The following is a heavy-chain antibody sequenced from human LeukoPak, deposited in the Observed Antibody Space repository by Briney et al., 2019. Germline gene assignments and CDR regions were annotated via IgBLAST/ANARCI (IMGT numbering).Heavy chain of an antibody. CDR3: ATTLDSGWPVDY. D-gene: IGHD5-12*01. V-gene: IGHV3-13*04. J-gene: IGHJ4*02. CDR2: IGTADDT. Sequence: PGGSLRLSCAASGFTFSNYAMHWVRHATGKGLEWVSTIGTADDTYYSGSVKGRFTISRENAKSSLYLQMNSLRAGDTAVYYCATTLDSGWPVDYWGQGTLVTVSS. CDR1: GFTFSNYA.